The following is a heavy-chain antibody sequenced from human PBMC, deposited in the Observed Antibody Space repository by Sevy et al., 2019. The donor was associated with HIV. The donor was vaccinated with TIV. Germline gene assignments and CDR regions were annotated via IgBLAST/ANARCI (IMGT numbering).Heavy chain of an antibody. CDR1: GFNFRNVW. CDR2: IKSNTDGGTT. Sequence: GGSLRLSCAASGFNFRNVWMSWVRQAPGQGLKSIGLIKSNTDGGTTEYGAPVKGGITISRDDSKNTLFLQVNSLKAEDTALYYCATINTVGSLAYWGRGTLVTVSS. V-gene: IGHV3-15*01. D-gene: IGHD2-15*01. CDR3: ATINTVGSLAY. J-gene: IGHJ4*02.